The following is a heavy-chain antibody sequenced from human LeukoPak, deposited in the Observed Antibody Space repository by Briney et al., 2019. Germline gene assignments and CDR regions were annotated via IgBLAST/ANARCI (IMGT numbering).Heavy chain of an antibody. V-gene: IGHV4-61*02. Sequence: TLSLTCTVSGGSISSGHYYWSWIRQPAGQGLEWIGRVYTSGSTNYNPSLKSRVTISVDTSKNQFSLKLSSVTAADTAVYYCARAYDYYGSGSYYNNYFDYWGQGTLVTVSS. CDR3: ARAYDYYGSGSYYNNYFDY. J-gene: IGHJ4*02. CDR1: GGSISSGHYY. CDR2: VYTSGST. D-gene: IGHD3-10*01.